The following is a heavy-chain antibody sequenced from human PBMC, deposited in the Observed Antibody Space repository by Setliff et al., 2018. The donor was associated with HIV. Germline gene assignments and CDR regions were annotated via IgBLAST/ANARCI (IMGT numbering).Heavy chain of an antibody. Sequence: GGSLRLSCAASGFNFSSHTMTWVRQAPGKGLEWVSSTSSSSNSIYYTDSVKGRFTISSDNAKNSLYLQMNSLRLEDTAVYYCARGQIGYGNYALNWFDPWGQGTLVTVSS. CDR2: TSSSSNSI. CDR3: ARGQIGYGNYALNWFDP. J-gene: IGHJ5*02. D-gene: IGHD4-17*01. V-gene: IGHV3-21*01. CDR1: GFNFSSHT.